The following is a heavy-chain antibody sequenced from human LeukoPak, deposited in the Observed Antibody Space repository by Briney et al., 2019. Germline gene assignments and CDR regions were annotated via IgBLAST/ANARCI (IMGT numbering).Heavy chain of an antibody. CDR2: IYHIGST. Sequence: SETLSLTRGVSGYSISGGYYWAWIRQPPAKGREWSGSIYHIGSTYYNPSLESRVTISVDTSKNEFSLNLNPVTAADTAVYYCARAGWIITSGIDYWGQGALVTVSS. J-gene: IGHJ4*02. D-gene: IGHD3-10*01. CDR3: ARAGWIITSGIDY. CDR1: GYSISGGYY. V-gene: IGHV4-38-2*01.